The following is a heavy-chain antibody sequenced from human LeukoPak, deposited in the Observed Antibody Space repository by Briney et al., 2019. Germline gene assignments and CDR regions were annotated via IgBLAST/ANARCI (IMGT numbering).Heavy chain of an antibody. Sequence: SEALSLTCTVSGGSVSSGNYYWSWIRQPPGQGLEWIGYIYYSGSTNYNPSLKSRVTISLDTSKNQFSLKLNSVTAADTAVYYCARGLRFLEWLLYIWGQGTLVTVSS. CDR3: ARGLRFLEWLLYI. D-gene: IGHD3-3*01. CDR2: IYYSGST. CDR1: GGSVSSGNYY. V-gene: IGHV4-61*01. J-gene: IGHJ4*02.